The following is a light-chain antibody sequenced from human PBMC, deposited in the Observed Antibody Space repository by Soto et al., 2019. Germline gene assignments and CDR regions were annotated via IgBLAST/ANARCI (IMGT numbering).Light chain of an antibody. CDR2: DAS. Sequence: DTQMTQSPASLSASIGDRVTITCRASQDVRIYLNWYQQKPGKAPKVLIYDASTLETGVPSRFSGSGSGTHFTLTISSLRPDDLATYSCQQYDNVPFTFGPGTKVDVK. V-gene: IGKV1-33*01. CDR1: QDVRIY. J-gene: IGKJ3*01. CDR3: QQYDNVPFT.